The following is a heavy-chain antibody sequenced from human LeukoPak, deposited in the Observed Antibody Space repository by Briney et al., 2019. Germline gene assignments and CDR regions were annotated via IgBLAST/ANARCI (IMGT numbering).Heavy chain of an antibody. CDR3: AKDGKYGSGSLDY. V-gene: IGHV3-48*03. CDR1: AFSLSPYE. D-gene: IGHD3-10*01. Sequence: GGSLRLSCAASAFSLSPYEMNWFRQAPGKGLEWVSYIRSSGSYTSYADSVKGRFTISRDNSKNTLYLQMNSLRAEDTAVYYCAKDGKYGSGSLDYWGQGTLVTVSS. J-gene: IGHJ4*02. CDR2: IRSSGSYT.